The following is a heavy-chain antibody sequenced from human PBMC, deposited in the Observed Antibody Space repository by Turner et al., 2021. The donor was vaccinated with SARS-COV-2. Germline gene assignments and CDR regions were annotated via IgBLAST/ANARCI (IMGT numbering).Heavy chain of an antibody. V-gene: IGHV3-53*01. CDR1: GFIVSSNY. J-gene: IGHJ4*02. CDR2: IYSGGST. D-gene: IGHD3-22*01. Sequence: EVQPVESGGGLIQHGGSLRLSCAASGFIVSSNYMSWVRQAPGKGLEWVSVIYSGGSTYYADSVKGRFTISRDNSKNTLYLQMNSLRAEDTAVYYCARDKEYYDSSGYYYSIVLNDWGQGTLVTVSS. CDR3: ARDKEYYDSSGYYYSIVLND.